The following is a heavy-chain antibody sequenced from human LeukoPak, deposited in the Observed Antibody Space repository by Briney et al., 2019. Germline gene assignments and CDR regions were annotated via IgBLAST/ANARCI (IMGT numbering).Heavy chain of an antibody. V-gene: IGHV3-43*02. CDR2: ISGDGVSA. CDR3: AKDSGWLQSLDY. Sequence: GGSLTLSCAASGFTFNDYAMHWVRQGPGKGLEWVSIISGDGVSAYYADSVKGRFTISRDNSTNSLYLQMNSLRPEDTALYYCAKDSGWLQSLDYWGQGTLVTVSS. D-gene: IGHD5-24*01. J-gene: IGHJ4*02. CDR1: GFTFNDYA.